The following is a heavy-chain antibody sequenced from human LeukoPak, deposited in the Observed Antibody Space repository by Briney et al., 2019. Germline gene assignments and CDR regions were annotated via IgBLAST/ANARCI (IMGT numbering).Heavy chain of an antibody. CDR1: GYSISSGYY. Sequence: PSETLSLTCAVSGYSISSGYYWGWIRPPPGKGVEWIGNIYHSGSTYYTPSLKIRVTISVYTSKSQFSLKLISVTAADTAVYYCAREGIAAPGTVHWGQGTLVTVSS. CDR3: AREGIAAPGTVH. V-gene: IGHV4-38-2*01. CDR2: IYHSGST. J-gene: IGHJ4*02. D-gene: IGHD6-13*01.